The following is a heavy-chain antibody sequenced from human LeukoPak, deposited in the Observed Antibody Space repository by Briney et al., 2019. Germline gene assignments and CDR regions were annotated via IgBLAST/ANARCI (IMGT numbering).Heavy chain of an antibody. D-gene: IGHD4-23*01. CDR3: ARDGAGGWFDP. CDR2: IIPIFGTA. V-gene: IGHV1-69*05. J-gene: IGHJ5*02. CDR1: GGTFSSYA. Sequence: ASVKVSCKASGGTFSSYAISWVRQAPGQRLKWMGGIIPIFGTANYAQKFQGRVTITTDESTSTAYMELSSLRSEDTAVYYCARDGAGGWFDPWGQGTLVTVSS.